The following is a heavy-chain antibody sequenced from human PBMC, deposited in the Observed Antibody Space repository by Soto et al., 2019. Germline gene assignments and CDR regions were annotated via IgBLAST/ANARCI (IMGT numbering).Heavy chain of an antibody. D-gene: IGHD3-10*01. J-gene: IGHJ5*02. Sequence: SETLSLTCGVYGGSFRNYYWIWVRQPPGKGLEWIGEVNHSGEATYNPSLQSRVSISLDTSNNHFSPKMTTVTAAATAVYFCWRAERFPRSWFDPWGQGTQVTVSS. CDR1: GGSFRNYY. CDR3: WRAERFPRSWFDP. V-gene: IGHV4-34*01. CDR2: VNHSGEA.